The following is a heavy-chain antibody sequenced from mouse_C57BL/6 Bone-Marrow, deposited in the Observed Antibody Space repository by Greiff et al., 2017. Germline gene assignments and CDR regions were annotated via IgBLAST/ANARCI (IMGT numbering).Heavy chain of an antibody. J-gene: IGHJ2*01. V-gene: IGHV1-64*01. CDR3: AREGDGYYFDY. Sequence: VQLQHPGAELVKPGASVKLSCKASGYTFTSYWMHWVKQRPGQGLEWIGMIHPNSGSTNYNEKFKSKATLTVDKSSSTAYMQLSSLTSEDSAVYYCAREGDGYYFDYWGQGTTLTVSS. CDR2: IHPNSGST. D-gene: IGHD2-3*01. CDR1: GYTFTSYW.